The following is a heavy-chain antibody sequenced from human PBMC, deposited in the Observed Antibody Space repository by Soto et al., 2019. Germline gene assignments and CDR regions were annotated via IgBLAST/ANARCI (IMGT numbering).Heavy chain of an antibody. Sequence: SGPTLVNPTQTLTLTGIFSGFSLRTSGVGVGWIRQPPGKALEWLGFLYWNDDKRYSPSLKSRLPITKDTSKNQVVLPLTNMDPVATAPYDSAKRSSSRWHGWFGPWGQGTLVAVSS. CDR1: GFSLRTSGVG. CDR3: AKRSSSRWHGWFGP. V-gene: IGHV2-5*01. CDR2: LYWNDDK. J-gene: IGHJ5*01. D-gene: IGHD6-19*01.